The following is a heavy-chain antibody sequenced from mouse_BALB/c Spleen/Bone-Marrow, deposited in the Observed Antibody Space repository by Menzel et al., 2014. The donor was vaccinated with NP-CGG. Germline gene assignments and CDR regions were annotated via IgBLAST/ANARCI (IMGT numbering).Heavy chain of an antibody. V-gene: IGHV14-3*02. CDR1: GFNIKDTY. J-gene: IGHJ3*01. D-gene: IGHD1-1*01. CDR3: SRYYCGSSLFAY. Sequence: VQLQQSGAELVKPGASVKLSCTASGFNIKDTYMYWVKQRPEQGLEWIGRIDPANGNTKYDPKFQDKATITADTSSNTAYLQLSNLTSEETAVYYCSRYYCGSSLFAYWGQGTLVTVSA. CDR2: IDPANGNT.